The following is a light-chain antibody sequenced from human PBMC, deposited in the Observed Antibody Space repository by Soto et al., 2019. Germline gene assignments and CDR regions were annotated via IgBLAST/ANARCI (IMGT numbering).Light chain of an antibody. CDR2: DAS. Sequence: DIHMTQSPSSLFASVGHIFTITCQATQDINIYLNWYQQKPGKAPNLLIYDASNLEIGVPSRLSGSGYGADLTITISSMKNEDDETYYGQRTYNDTITFGQGTRLEIK. J-gene: IGKJ5*01. V-gene: IGKV1-33*01. CDR1: QDINIY. CDR3: QRTYNDTIT.